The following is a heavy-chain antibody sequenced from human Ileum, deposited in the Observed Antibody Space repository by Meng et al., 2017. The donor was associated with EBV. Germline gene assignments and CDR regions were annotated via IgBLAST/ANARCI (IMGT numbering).Heavy chain of an antibody. CDR1: GFPLLTSGVG. CDR3: AHGTYYYGPDFTEGWFDP. V-gene: IGHV2-5*02. J-gene: IGHJ5*02. CDR2: IYWDDDK. D-gene: IGHD3-10*01. Sequence: QITLKESGPTHVKPTQTLTLTCTFSGFPLLTSGVGVGWIRQPPGKALEWLALIYWDDDKRYSPSLKSRLTITKDTSKNQVVLTMTNMDPVDTATYYCAHGTYYYGPDFTEGWFDPWGQGTLVTVSS.